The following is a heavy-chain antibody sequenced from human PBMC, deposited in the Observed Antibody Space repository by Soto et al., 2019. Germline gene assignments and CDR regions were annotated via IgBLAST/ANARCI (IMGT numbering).Heavy chain of an antibody. CDR2: ISGSGGGT. CDR3: AKFGMATTKRSPPYYIDY. D-gene: IGHD1-1*01. V-gene: IGHV3-23*01. CDR1: GFTFSSYA. J-gene: IGHJ4*02. Sequence: GSLRLSCAASGFTFSSYAMSWVRQAPGKGLEWVSSISGSGGGTYYADSVKGRFTFSRDNSKNTLYLQMNSLRAEDTAVYYCAKFGMATTKRSPPYYIDYWGQGALVTVSS.